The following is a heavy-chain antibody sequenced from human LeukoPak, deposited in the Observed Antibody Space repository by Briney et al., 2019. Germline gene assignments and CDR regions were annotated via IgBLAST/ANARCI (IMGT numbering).Heavy chain of an antibody. J-gene: IGHJ6*02. CDR2: IVVGSGNT. V-gene: IGHV1-58*01. CDR1: GFTFTSSA. D-gene: IGHD5-12*01. CDR3: AADMSIVATFFYYGMDV. Sequence: SVKVSCKASGFTFTSSAVQWVRQARGQRLEWIGWIVVGSGNTNYAQKFQERVTITRDMSTSTAYMELSSLRSEDTAVYYCAADMSIVATFFYYGMDVWGQGTTVTASS.